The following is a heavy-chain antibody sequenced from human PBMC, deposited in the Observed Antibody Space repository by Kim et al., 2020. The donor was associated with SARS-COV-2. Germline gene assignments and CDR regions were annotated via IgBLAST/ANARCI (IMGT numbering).Heavy chain of an antibody. J-gene: IGHJ2*01. CDR3: ARDHIRYWYFDL. V-gene: IGHV4-59*01. D-gene: IGHD3-3*01. Sequence: NHNPTLKRRLTIAVDTSKNQFSLKRSSVTAADTAVYYCARDHIRYWYFDLWGRGTLVTVSS.